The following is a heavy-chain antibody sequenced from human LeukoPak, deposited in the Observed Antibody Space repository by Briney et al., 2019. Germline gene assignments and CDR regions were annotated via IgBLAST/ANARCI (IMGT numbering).Heavy chain of an antibody. CDR2: IYYSGST. CDR3: ARTWKARDYYYGMDV. J-gene: IGHJ6*02. CDR1: GGSISSHNYY. V-gene: IGHV4-39*07. Sequence: SETLSLTCIVSGGSISSHNYYWGWIRQPPGKGLEWIGSIYYSGSTNYNPSLKSRVTISVDTSKNQFSLKLSSVTAADTAVYYCARTWKARDYYYGMDVWGQGTTVTVSS. D-gene: IGHD1-1*01.